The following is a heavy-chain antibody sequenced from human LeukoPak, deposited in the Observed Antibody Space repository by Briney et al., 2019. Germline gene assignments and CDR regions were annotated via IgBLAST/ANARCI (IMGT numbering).Heavy chain of an antibody. CDR2: ISAYNANT. D-gene: IGHD4-23*01. V-gene: IGHV1-18*01. CDR3: ARAQYGGKSGSWYSDL. Sequence: ASVKVSCKASGYTFTTYSISWLRQAPGEGLEWMGWISAYNANTNYAQKFHGRVTMTTGTSTTTAYMELRSLRSDDTAVYFCARAQYGGKSGSWYSDLWGRGTLVTVSS. CDR1: GYTFTTYS. J-gene: IGHJ2*01.